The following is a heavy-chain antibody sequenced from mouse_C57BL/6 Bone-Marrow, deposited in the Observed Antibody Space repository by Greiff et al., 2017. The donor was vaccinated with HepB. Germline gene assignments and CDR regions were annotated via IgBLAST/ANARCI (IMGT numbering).Heavy chain of an antibody. Sequence: EVQLVESGGGLVQPKGSLKLSCAASGFTFNTYAMHWVRQAPGKGLEWVARIRSKSSNYATYYADSVKDRFTISRDDSQSMLYLQMNNLKTEDTAMYYCVRDQGYSNSDWYFDVWGTGTTVTVSS. CDR3: VRDQGYSNSDWYFDV. CDR2: IRSKSSNYAT. CDR1: GFTFNTYA. J-gene: IGHJ1*03. D-gene: IGHD2-5*01. V-gene: IGHV10-3*01.